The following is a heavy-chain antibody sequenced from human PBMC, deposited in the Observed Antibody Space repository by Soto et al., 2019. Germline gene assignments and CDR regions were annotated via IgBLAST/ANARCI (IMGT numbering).Heavy chain of an antibody. J-gene: IGHJ1*01. D-gene: IGHD1-26*01. CDR2: ISASNGNT. V-gene: IGHV1-18*01. CDR1: GYTFTNYG. CDR3: TRAARDFSGSYSIY. Sequence: QVPLVQSGAEVKKPGASVKVSCKASGYTFTNYGINWVRQAPGQGLEWMGWISASNGNTNYAQNLQGRVTMTTDTPTTTAYRELRSLRSDDTAVFYCTRAARDFSGSYSIYWGQGTLVTVSS.